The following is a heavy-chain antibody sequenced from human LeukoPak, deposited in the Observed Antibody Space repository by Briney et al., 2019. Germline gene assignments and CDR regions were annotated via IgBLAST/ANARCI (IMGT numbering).Heavy chain of an antibody. Sequence: GGSLRLSCAATGFTFKDYGMHWVRQPPGKGLEWVSSINWNGGGTDYADSVKGRFTISRDNAKNSLYLQLSSLRPEDTALYYCAKHMRATDTYSFFGLDVWGQGATVTVSS. J-gene: IGHJ6*02. CDR2: INWNGGGT. V-gene: IGHV3-9*01. D-gene: IGHD1-26*01. CDR3: AKHMRATDTYSFFGLDV. CDR1: GFTFKDYG.